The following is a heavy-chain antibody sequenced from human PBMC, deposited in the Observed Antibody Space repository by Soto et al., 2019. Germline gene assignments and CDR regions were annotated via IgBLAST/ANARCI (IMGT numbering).Heavy chain of an antibody. CDR2: IFYDGSKI. Sequence: VGSLRLSCAASGFSFSSSGMHWVRQAPGKGLEWVADIFYDGSKIHYADSVKGRFTISRDNSKNTVHLQMNSLRPEDTAVYYCAKDLTGPYDYWGQGTLVTVSS. V-gene: IGHV3-30*18. D-gene: IGHD3-9*01. CDR1: GFSFSSSG. CDR3: AKDLTGPYDY. J-gene: IGHJ4*02.